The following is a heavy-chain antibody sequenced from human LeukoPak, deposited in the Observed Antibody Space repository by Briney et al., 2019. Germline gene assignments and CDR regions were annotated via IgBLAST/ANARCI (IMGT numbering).Heavy chain of an antibody. D-gene: IGHD3-16*01. CDR1: GGSFSGYY. CDR2: INHSGST. CDR3: ARGLGGPDY. Sequence: SETLSLTCAVYGGSFSGYYWSWIRQPPGKGLEWIGEINHSGSTNYNPSLKSRVTISVDTSKNQFSLKLSSVTAADTAVYYCARGLGGPDYWGQGTLVTVSS. J-gene: IGHJ4*02. V-gene: IGHV4-34*01.